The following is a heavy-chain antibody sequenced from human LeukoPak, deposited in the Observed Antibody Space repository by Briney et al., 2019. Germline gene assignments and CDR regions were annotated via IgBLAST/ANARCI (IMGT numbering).Heavy chain of an antibody. J-gene: IGHJ4*02. Sequence: GASVKVSCKASGYSFSGHYIHWVRQAPGQGLEWMGWINPNSGATNYAQKFQGTVTMTRDTSTNTAYMQLSRLRSDDTAVYYCARDHNYFDTTAYYGMDCWGQGTLVTVSS. V-gene: IGHV1-2*02. CDR3: ARDHNYFDTTAYYGMDC. D-gene: IGHD3-22*01. CDR2: INPNSGAT. CDR1: GYSFSGHY.